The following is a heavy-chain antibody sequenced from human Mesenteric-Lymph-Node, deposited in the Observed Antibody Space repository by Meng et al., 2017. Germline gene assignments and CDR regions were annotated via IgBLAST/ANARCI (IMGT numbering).Heavy chain of an antibody. D-gene: IGHD6-19*01. CDR2: INPNSGGT. J-gene: IGHJ4*02. Sequence: ASVKVSCKASGYTFTGYYMHWVRQAPGQGLEWMGWINPNSGGTNYAQKFQGRVTMTRDTSISTAYMELSRLRSDDTAVYYCARLFSIAVAVNYWGQGTLVTSPQ. CDR1: GYTFTGYY. V-gene: IGHV1-2*02. CDR3: ARLFSIAVAVNY.